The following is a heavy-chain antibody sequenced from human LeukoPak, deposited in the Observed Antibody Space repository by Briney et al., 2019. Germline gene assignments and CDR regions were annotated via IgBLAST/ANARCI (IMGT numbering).Heavy chain of an antibody. CDR3: ARVSTVTTIFVDY. J-gene: IGHJ4*02. CDR2: IIPILGIA. Sequence: SVKVSCKASGGTFSSYAISWVRQAPGQGLEWMGRIIPILGIANYAQKFQGRVTITADKSTSTAYMELSSLRSEDTAVYYCARVSTVTTIFVDYWGQGTLVTVSS. CDR1: GGTFSSYA. D-gene: IGHD4-17*01. V-gene: IGHV1-69*04.